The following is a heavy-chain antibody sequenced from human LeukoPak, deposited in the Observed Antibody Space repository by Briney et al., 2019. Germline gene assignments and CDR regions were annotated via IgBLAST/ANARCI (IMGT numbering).Heavy chain of an antibody. CDR2: IFPGDSDT. CDR3: ARQRAIWFGELSGWFDP. J-gene: IGHJ5*02. V-gene: IGHV5-51*01. D-gene: IGHD3-10*01. CDR1: GYSFTSYW. Sequence: GASLQFSCKGSGYSFTSYWIGWVRQMPGKGLVWMGIIFPGDSDTRYSPSFQGQVTISADKSISTAYLQWSSLKASDTAMYYCARQRAIWFGELSGWFDPWGQGTLVTVSS.